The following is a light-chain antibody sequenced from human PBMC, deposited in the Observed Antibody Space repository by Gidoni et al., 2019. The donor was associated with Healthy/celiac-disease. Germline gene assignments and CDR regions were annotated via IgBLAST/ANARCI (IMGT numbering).Light chain of an antibody. Sequence: QSVLTQPPSVSPPPGQKVTISCSGSSSTIGHNYVSWYQQLPGTAPKLLIYDYTKRTSGIPDRFSGSNSGTSATLGITGLQTGDEADYYCGTWDSSLSAGGVVFGGGTKLTVL. V-gene: IGLV1-51*01. CDR1: SSTIGHNY. CDR3: GTWDSSLSAGGVV. J-gene: IGLJ2*01. CDR2: DYT.